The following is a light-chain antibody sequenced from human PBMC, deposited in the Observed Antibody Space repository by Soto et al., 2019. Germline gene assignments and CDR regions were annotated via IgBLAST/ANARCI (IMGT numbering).Light chain of an antibody. J-gene: IGKJ2*01. CDR2: KAS. CDR1: QSISSW. CDR3: QQYNSSPLMYT. V-gene: IGKV1-5*03. Sequence: DIQMTQSPSTLSASVGDRVTITCRASQSISSWLAWYQQKPGKAPKLLIYKASSLDSGVPSRFSGSGSGTEFTLTISSLQPDDFATYYCQQYNSSPLMYTFGQGTKVDIK.